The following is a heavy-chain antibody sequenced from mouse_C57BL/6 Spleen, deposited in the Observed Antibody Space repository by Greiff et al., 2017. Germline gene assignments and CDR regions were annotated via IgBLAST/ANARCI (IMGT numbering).Heavy chain of an antibody. Sequence: VQLQQPGAELVKPGASVKLSCKASGYTFTSYWMQWVKQRPGQGLEWIGEIDPSDSYTNYNQKFKGKATLTVDTSSSTAYMQLSSLTAEDSAVYYCERWTTVVPFDYWGQGTTLTVSS. J-gene: IGHJ2*01. V-gene: IGHV1-50*01. D-gene: IGHD1-1*01. CDR2: IDPSDSYT. CDR3: ERWTTVVPFDY. CDR1: GYTFTSYW.